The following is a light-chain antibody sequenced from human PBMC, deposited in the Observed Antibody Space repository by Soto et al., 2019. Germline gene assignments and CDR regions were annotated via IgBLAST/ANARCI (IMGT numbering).Light chain of an antibody. CDR2: GAS. CDR1: QSVRSF. CDR3: QQYGSSPWT. V-gene: IGKV3-20*01. Sequence: EIMLTQSPATLSLSPGERATLSCRASQSVRSFLAWYQQKPGQAPRLLIYGASSRATGIPDRFSGSGSGTDFTLTISRLEPEDFAVYYCQQYGSSPWTFGQGTKVDI. J-gene: IGKJ1*01.